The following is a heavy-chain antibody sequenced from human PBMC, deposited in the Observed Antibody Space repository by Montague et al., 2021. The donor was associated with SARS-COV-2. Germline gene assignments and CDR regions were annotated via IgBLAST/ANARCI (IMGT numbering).Heavy chain of an antibody. CDR3: ARVDPPSDTGYFDY. V-gene: IGHV4-39*07. D-gene: IGHD1-14*01. J-gene: IGHJ4*02. CDR2: IYYSGST. CDR1: GGSISNSSYY. Sequence: SETLSLTCTVSGGSISNSSYYWGWIRQPPGKGLEWIGSIYYSGSTYYNPSLKSRVTISVDTSKNQFSLKLSSVTAADTAVYYCARVDPPSDTGYFDYWGQGTLVTVSS.